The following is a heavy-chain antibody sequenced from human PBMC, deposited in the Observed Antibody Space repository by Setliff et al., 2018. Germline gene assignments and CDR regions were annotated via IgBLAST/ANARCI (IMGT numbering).Heavy chain of an antibody. CDR1: GGSFSGYY. CDR2: IHYNGNL. Sequence: SETLSLTCAVYGGSFSGYYWSWIRQPPGKGLEWIANIHYNGNLYYNPSLKNRATISMDTSKIQFSLKLISVTAADTALYFCARRPTGPGAPFDIWGHGTMVTVSS. J-gene: IGHJ3*02. D-gene: IGHD3-10*01. V-gene: IGHV4-34*01. CDR3: ARRPTGPGAPFDI.